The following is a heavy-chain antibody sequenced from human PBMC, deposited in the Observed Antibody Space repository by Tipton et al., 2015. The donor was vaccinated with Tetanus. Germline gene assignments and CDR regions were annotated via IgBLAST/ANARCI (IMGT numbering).Heavy chain of an antibody. CDR2: VYYTGDT. CDR1: GDSVSGYY. CDR3: AGVTAQRTELYFEH. V-gene: IGHV4-59*02. D-gene: IGHD2-8*02. J-gene: IGHJ1*01. Sequence: GLVKPSETLSLTGSVSGDSVSGYYWSWIRQPPGKGLEWVGYVYYTGDTNYNPSLKSRVTISMDRSENQISLKMTSVTAADTAVYYCAGVTAQRTELYFEHWGQGTQVTVSS.